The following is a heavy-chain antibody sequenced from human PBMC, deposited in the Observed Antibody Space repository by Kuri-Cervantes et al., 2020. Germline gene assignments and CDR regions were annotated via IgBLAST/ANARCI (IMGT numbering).Heavy chain of an antibody. D-gene: IGHD3-22*01. CDR2: IYYSGST. CDR3: ARHLWVLYDSSGSNTRYFDL. J-gene: IGHJ2*01. V-gene: IGHV4-39*01. Sequence: SETLSLTCTVSGGSISSSSYYWGWIRQPPGKGLEWIGSIYYSGSTYYNPSLKSRVTTSVDTSKNQFSLKLSSVTAADTAVYYCARHLWVLYDSSGSNTRYFDLWGRGTLVTVSS. CDR1: GGSISSSSYY.